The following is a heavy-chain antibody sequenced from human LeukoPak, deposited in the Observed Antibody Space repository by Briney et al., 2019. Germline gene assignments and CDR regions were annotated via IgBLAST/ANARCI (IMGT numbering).Heavy chain of an antibody. CDR1: GYTFTGYY. Sequence: ASAKVSCKASGYTFTGYYMHWVRQAPGQGLEWMGWINPNSGGTNYAQKFQGRVTMTRDTSISTAYMELSRLRSDDTAVYYCAREGDCSGGSCYSMRYYFDYWGQGTLVPVSS. CDR3: AREGDCSGGSCYSMRYYFDY. CDR2: INPNSGGT. D-gene: IGHD2-15*01. V-gene: IGHV1-2*02. J-gene: IGHJ4*02.